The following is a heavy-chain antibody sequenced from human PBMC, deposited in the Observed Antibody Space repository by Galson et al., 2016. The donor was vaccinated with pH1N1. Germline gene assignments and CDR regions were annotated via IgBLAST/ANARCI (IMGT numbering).Heavy chain of an antibody. CDR1: GFVFRDYY. J-gene: IGHJ4*02. CDR2: VSASGTTV. Sequence: SLRLSCAASGFVFRDYYMSWIRQAPGKGLEWISYVSASGTTVVYADSVKGRFTNSRDNAKNSLFLQMNSLRAEDTAVYYCAREKGVLSTTTSFDSWGQGALVTVSS. CDR3: AREKGVLSTTTSFDS. V-gene: IGHV3-11*04. D-gene: IGHD1-26*01.